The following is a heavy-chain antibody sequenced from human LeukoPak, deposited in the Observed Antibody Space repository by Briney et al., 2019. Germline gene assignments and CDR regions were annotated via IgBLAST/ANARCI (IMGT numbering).Heavy chain of an antibody. CDR2: ISYDGSNK. J-gene: IGHJ6*03. V-gene: IGHV3-30*04. CDR3: ARDSWSYSSSSWYYYYYYMDV. CDR1: GFTFSSYA. D-gene: IGHD6-6*01. Sequence: GRSLRLSCAASGFTFSSYAMHWVRQAPGKGLEWVAVISYDGSNKYYADSVKGRFTISRDNSKNTLYLQMNSLRAEDTAVYYCARDSWSYSSSSWYYYYYYMDVWGKGTTVTVSS.